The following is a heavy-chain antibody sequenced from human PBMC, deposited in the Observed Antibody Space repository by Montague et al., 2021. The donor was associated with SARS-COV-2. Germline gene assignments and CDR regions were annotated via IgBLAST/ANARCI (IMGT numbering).Heavy chain of an antibody. J-gene: IGHJ4*02. CDR2: ISWDGTTT. V-gene: IGHV3-43*01. CDR3: AQGIGDSRSFLEF. D-gene: IGHD6-13*01. Sequence: SLRLSCAASGFKFDDYTMHWVRQVPGKGLQWVSLISWDGTTTHYAESXXGRFTISRNNSISSLYLQMSSLRNDDTGLYYCAQGIGDSRSFLEFWGQGTLLTVSP. CDR1: GFKFDDYT.